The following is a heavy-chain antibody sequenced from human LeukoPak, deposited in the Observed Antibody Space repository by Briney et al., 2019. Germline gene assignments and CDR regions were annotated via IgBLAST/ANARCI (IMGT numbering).Heavy chain of an antibody. CDR2: INHSGST. J-gene: IGHJ4*02. CDR3: ARDSRIAARPVVDY. CDR1: GGSFSGYY. D-gene: IGHD6-6*01. V-gene: IGHV4-34*01. Sequence: SETLSLTCAVYGGSFSGYYWSWIRQPPGKGLEWIGEINHSGSTNHNPSLKSRVTISVDTSKNQFSLKLSSVTAADTAVYYCARDSRIAARPVVDYWGQGTLVTVSS.